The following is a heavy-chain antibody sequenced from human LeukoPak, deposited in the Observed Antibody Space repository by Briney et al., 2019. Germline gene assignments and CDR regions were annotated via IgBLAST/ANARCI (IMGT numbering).Heavy chain of an antibody. CDR2: IYTSGST. CDR1: GGSLSSGSYY. V-gene: IGHV4-61*02. Sequence: SETLSLTCTDSGGSLSSGSYYWSWIRQPAGKGLEWIGRIYTSGSTNYNPSLKSRVTISVDTSKNQFSLKLSSVTAADTAVYYCARVRGYGVFDYWGQGTLLTVSS. J-gene: IGHJ4*02. D-gene: IGHD4-17*01. CDR3: ARVRGYGVFDY.